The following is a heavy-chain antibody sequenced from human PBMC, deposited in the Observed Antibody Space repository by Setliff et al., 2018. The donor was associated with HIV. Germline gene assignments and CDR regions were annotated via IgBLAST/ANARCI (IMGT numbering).Heavy chain of an antibody. D-gene: IGHD3-16*01. J-gene: IGHJ4*02. CDR2: ISGHNGGT. CDR3: ARQPYYDDDGTNLPSEWRVLG. V-gene: IGHV1-18*01. CDR1: GYTFSLYS. Sequence: ASVKVSCKTSGYTFSLYSIAWVRQAPGQGLEWMGWISGHNGGTDYDQKLQGRVTMTIDPSTNTAYMELRSLTSDDTAVYYFARQPYYDDDGTNLPSEWRVLGWGQGTLVTVSS.